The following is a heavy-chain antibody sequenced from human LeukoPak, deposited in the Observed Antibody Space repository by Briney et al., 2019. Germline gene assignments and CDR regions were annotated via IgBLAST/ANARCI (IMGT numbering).Heavy chain of an antibody. CDR2: IIPIFGTA. V-gene: IGHV1-69*13. Sequence: SVKVSCKASGYTFTGYYMHWVRQAPVQGLEWMGGIIPIFGTANYAQKFQGRVTITADESTSTAYMELSSLRSEDTAVYYCARTHVNPFEEQKAGWFDPWGQGTLVTVSS. CDR1: GYTFTGYY. CDR3: ARTHVNPFEEQKAGWFDP. J-gene: IGHJ5*02. D-gene: IGHD1-26*01.